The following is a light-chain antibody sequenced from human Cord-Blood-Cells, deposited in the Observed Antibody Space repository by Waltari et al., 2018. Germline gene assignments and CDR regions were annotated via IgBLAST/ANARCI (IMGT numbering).Light chain of an antibody. CDR1: QSVSSSY. V-gene: IGKV3-20*01. CDR3: QQYGSSPQT. Sequence: ELVLTQSPAPLSLSPGERATLSCRASQSVSSSYLAWYQQKPGQAPRLLIYGASSRATGIPDRFSGSGSGTDFTLTISRLGAEDFAVYYCQQYGSSPQTFGQGTKVEIK. CDR2: GAS. J-gene: IGKJ1*01.